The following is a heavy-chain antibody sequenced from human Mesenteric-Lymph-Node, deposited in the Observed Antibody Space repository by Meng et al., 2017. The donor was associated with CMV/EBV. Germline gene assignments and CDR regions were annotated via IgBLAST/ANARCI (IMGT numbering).Heavy chain of an antibody. CDR2: IYYSGST. V-gene: IGHV4-31*02. J-gene: IGHJ5*02. Sequence: GYYCSWIRQHPGKGLEWIGYIYYSGSTYYNPSLKSRVTISVDTSKNQFSLKLSSVTAADTAVYYCARVTQRLNYYDSSGGRSWFDPWGQGTLVTVSS. CDR3: ARVTQRLNYYDSSGGRSWFDP. CDR1: GYY. D-gene: IGHD3-22*01.